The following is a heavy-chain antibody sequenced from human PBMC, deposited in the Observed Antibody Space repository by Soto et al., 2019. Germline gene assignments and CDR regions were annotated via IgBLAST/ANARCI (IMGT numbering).Heavy chain of an antibody. CDR2: ISYDGSNK. D-gene: IGHD6-6*01. CDR3: ASSASGYSSSWDGTE. V-gene: IGHV3-30-3*01. Sequence: GGSLRLSCAASGFTFSSYAMHWVRQAPGKGLGWVAVISYDGSNKYYADSVKGRFTVSRDNSKNTLYLQMNSLRAEDTAVYYCASSASGYSSSWDGTEWGQGTLVTV. CDR1: GFTFSSYA. J-gene: IGHJ4*02.